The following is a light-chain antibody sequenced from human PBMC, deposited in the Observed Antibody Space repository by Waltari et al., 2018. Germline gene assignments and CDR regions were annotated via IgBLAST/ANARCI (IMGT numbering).Light chain of an antibody. V-gene: IGLV3-21*03. Sequence: SYVLTQPPSVSVAPGKTARISCAGQNLRDKTVHWYPQNPGQAPVVVIYDTTVRPSGIPDRISGSDPATLTIARVEAGDEADYYCQVWDDTDDHPVFGGGTRLTVL. CDR3: QVWDDTDDHPV. CDR1: NLRDKT. J-gene: IGLJ2*01. CDR2: DTT.